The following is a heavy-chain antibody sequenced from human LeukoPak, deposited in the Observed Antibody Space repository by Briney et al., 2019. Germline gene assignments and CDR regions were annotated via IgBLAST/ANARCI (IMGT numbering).Heavy chain of an antibody. CDR3: ARGMTTGPDP. Sequence: SETLSLTCTVSGGSISTYYWSWIRQPPGKGLEWIGYIYYSGSTNYNPSLKSRVTISVDTSRNQFSLNLSSVTAADTAVYYCARGMTTGPDPWGQGTLVTVSS. CDR1: GGSISTYY. V-gene: IGHV4-59*08. J-gene: IGHJ5*02. CDR2: IYYSGST. D-gene: IGHD4-17*01.